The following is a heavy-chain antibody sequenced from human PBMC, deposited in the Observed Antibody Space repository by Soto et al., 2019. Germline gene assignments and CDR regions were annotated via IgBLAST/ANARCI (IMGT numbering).Heavy chain of an antibody. CDR3: AKDSYYRDRIFYYLDL. D-gene: IGHD2-15*01. V-gene: IGHV3-23*01. Sequence: EVQLLQSGGGLVQPGGSLRLSCAASGFTLSSYAMSWVRQAPGKGLEWVSVIRGSGGSTYYADSVKGRFTISRDNSRNTVYLQMNSLRAEDTAVDFCAKDSYYRDRIFYYLDLWGRGTLVTVSS. J-gene: IGHJ2*01. CDR1: GFTLSSYA. CDR2: IRGSGGST.